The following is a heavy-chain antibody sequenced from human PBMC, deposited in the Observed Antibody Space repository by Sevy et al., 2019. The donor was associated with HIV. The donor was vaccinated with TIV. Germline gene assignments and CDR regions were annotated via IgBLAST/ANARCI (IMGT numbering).Heavy chain of an antibody. Sequence: GGSHRLSSAASGITFSYYGMQWVRQAPGKVLECVAFISYDGSDKFYADSVKGRFTTSRDNSKNTLYLQMNSLRGEDTAIYFCAKDADRSGYTNDAHFDYWGQGTLVTVSS. V-gene: IGHV3-30*18. D-gene: IGHD3-22*01. CDR3: AKDADRSGYTNDAHFDY. J-gene: IGHJ4*02. CDR2: ISYDGSDK. CDR1: GITFSYYG.